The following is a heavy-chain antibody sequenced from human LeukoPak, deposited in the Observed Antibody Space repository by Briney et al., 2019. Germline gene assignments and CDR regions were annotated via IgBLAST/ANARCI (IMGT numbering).Heavy chain of an antibody. J-gene: IGHJ4*02. Sequence: KPSQTRSLAWLVAGASISSIYWSWVRQPAGDGLEWVGRIYTSGSTNYNPSLKSRVIISIDTSKNQFSLRLSSVTAADTAVYYCARENDRYGRIDYWGQGTQVTVSS. CDR3: ARENDRYGRIDY. CDR2: IYTSGST. D-gene: IGHD5-18*01. CDR1: GASISSIY. V-gene: IGHV4-4*07.